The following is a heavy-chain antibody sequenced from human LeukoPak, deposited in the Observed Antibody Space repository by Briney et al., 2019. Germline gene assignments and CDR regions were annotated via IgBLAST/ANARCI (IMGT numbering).Heavy chain of an antibody. V-gene: IGHV4-34*01. CDR3: ARGRGERYCSSTSCHDAFDI. J-gene: IGHJ3*02. D-gene: IGHD2-2*01. Sequence: SETLSLTCAVYGGSFSGYYWSWIRQPPGKGLEWIGEINHSGSTNYNPSLKSRVTISVDTSKNQFSLKLSSVTAADTAVYYCARGRGERYCSSTSCHDAFDIWGQGTIVTVSS. CDR1: GGSFSGYY. CDR2: INHSGST.